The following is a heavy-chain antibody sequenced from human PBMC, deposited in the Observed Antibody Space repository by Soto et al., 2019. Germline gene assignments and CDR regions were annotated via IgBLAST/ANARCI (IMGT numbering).Heavy chain of an antibody. CDR2: IATYNSNR. V-gene: IGHV1-18*01. Sequence: HLVQSGPEVKKPGASITVSCKTSGDTFTNFGLSWVRQAPGQGLEWMGWIATYNSNRNYAQKFQGRLTLNTDTSPSTAYMELKSLRYDDTAVYYCATVLRGVVNWFDPWGQGTLVTVSS. J-gene: IGHJ5*02. CDR3: ATVLRGVVNWFDP. CDR1: GDTFTNFG. D-gene: IGHD3-10*01.